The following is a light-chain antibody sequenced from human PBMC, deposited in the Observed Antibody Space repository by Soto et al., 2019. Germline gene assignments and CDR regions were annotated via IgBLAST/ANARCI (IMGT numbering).Light chain of an antibody. CDR1: QSVSNY. J-gene: IGKJ1*01. CDR2: AAS. V-gene: IGKV1-39*01. CDR3: QQSYSTRWT. Sequence: DIQMTQSPSSLSASVGDRVTITCRASQSVSNYLNWYQQKPGKAPKLLMYAASSLQSGVPSRFSGSGSGTDFTLTISSLQPEDFATYYCQQSYSTRWTFGQGTKVDIK.